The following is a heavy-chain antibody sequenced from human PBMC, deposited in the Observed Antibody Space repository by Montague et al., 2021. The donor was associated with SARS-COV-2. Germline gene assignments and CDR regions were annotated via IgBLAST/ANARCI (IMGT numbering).Heavy chain of an antibody. V-gene: IGHV4-39*07. CDR2: MYYGGRT. CDR1: GDSDRTYSQY. J-gene: IGHJ3*02. Sequence: SETLSLTCTGYGDSDRTYSQYWGWMSKPPAKGLEWIGSMYYGGRTTYNPSLKSRVTISVDTSRNQFSLKLSSVTAADTAVYYCARDMRMVANVVVVVDAGGDRSDIWYQETIVT. CDR3: ARDMRMVANVVVVVDAGGDRSDI. D-gene: IGHD2-15*01.